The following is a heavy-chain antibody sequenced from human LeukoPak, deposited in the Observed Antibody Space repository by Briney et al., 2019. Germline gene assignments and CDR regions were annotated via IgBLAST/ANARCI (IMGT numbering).Heavy chain of an antibody. CDR2: ISGSGGNT. CDR3: ARDFTNIRGGGYFDN. V-gene: IGHV3-23*01. D-gene: IGHD2/OR15-2a*01. CDR1: GFTFSSYA. J-gene: IGHJ4*02. Sequence: GGSLRLSCAASGFTFSSYAMSWVRQAPGKGLEWVSAISGSGGNTFYADSVKGRFTVSRDNSKNALYLQMNSLRAEDTAVYHCARDFTNIRGGGYFDNWGQGTLVTVSS.